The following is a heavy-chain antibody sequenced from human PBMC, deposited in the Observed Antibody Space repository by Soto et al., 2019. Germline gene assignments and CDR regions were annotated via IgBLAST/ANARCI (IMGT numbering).Heavy chain of an antibody. CDR3: ALNSYDRSGYYYLDH. D-gene: IGHD3-22*01. Sequence: GESLKISCKGSGYSFTSYWIGWVRQMPGKGLEWMGIIYPGDSDTTYSPSFQGQVTISADKSITTAYLQWSSLKASDTAMYYCALNSYDRSGYYYLDHWGLGTLVTVSS. CDR1: GYSFTSYW. J-gene: IGHJ4*02. CDR2: IYPGDSDT. V-gene: IGHV5-51*01.